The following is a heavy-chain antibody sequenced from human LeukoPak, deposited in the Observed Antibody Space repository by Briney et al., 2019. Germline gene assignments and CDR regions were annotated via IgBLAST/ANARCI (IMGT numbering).Heavy chain of an antibody. Sequence: GGSLRLSCAASGFTFSDYYMSWIRQAPGKGLEWVSYISSGSSYTNYADSVKGRFTISRDNAKNSLCLQMNSLRAEDTAVYYCARSESYLTHYFDYWGQGTLVTVSS. J-gene: IGHJ4*02. CDR1: GFTFSDYY. D-gene: IGHD1-26*01. V-gene: IGHV3-11*03. CDR3: ARSESYLTHYFDY. CDR2: ISSGSSYT.